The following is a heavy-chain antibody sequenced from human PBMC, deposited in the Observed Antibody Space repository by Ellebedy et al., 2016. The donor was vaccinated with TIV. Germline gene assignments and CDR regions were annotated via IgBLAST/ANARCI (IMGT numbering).Heavy chain of an antibody. V-gene: IGHV5-51*01. CDR3: ARANDYGKWYFDL. CDR2: IYPGDSDT. Sequence: KVSCXGSGYSFTSYWIGWVRQMPGKGLEWMGIIYPGDSDTRYSPSFQGQVTISADKSISTAYLQWSSLKASDTAMYYCARANDYGKWYFDLWGRGTLVTVSS. CDR1: GYSFTSYW. D-gene: IGHD4-17*01. J-gene: IGHJ2*01.